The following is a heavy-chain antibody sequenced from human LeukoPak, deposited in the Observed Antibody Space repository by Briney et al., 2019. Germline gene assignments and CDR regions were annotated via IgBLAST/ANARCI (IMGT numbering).Heavy chain of an antibody. CDR3: ARVLTFSQIYYYYGMDV. J-gene: IGHJ6*02. Sequence: PSETLSLTCTVSGGSISSYYWSWIRQPPGKGLEWFGYIYYSGSTNYNPSLKSRVTISVDTSKNQFSLKLSSVTAADSAVYCCARVLTFSQIYYYYGMDVWGQGTTVTVSS. D-gene: IGHD3-3*02. CDR2: IYYSGST. CDR1: GGSISSYY. V-gene: IGHV4-59*01.